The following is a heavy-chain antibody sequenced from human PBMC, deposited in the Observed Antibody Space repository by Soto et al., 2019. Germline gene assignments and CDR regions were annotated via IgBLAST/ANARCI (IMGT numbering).Heavy chain of an antibody. V-gene: IGHV1-69*01. Sequence: QVQLVQSGAEVKKPGSSVKVSCKASGGTFSSYAISWVRQAPGQGLEWMGGIIPISDTTNYAQKFKGRVTLNADESTSTAYMELSSLRSEDTAVYYCASSQGSSTSLEIYYYYYYGMDVWGQGTTVTVSS. D-gene: IGHD2-2*01. J-gene: IGHJ6*02. CDR3: ASSQGSSTSLEIYYYYYYGMDV. CDR2: IIPISDTT. CDR1: GGTFSSYA.